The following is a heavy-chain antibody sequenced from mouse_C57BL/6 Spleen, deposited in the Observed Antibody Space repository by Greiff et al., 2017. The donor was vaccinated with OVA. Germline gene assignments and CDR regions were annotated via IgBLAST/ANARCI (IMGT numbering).Heavy chain of an antibody. CDR2: IYPGDGDT. CDR1: GYAFSSSW. J-gene: IGHJ2*01. CDR3: ARVNGYSFDY. V-gene: IGHV1-82*01. D-gene: IGHD2-2*01. Sequence: VQLQQSGPELVKPGASVKISCKASGYAFSSSWMNWVKQRPGKGLEWIGRIYPGDGDTNYNGKFKGKATLTADKSSSTAYMQLSSLTSEDSAVYFCARVNGYSFDYWGQGTTLTVSS.